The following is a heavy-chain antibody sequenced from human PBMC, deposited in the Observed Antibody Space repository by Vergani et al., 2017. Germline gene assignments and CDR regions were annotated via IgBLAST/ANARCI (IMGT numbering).Heavy chain of an antibody. D-gene: IGHD3-3*01. J-gene: IGHJ6*04. CDR3: VRFLEWNKYYYYYGMDV. Sequence: EVQLVESGGGLVQPGGSLRLSCAASGFTFSSYWMHWVRQAPGKGLVWVSRINSDGSSTSYADSVKGRFTISRDNATNTLYLQMNSLRAEDTAVYYCVRFLEWNKYYYYYGMDVWGGGTTVTVSS. CDR2: INSDGSST. V-gene: IGHV3-74*01. CDR1: GFTFSSYW.